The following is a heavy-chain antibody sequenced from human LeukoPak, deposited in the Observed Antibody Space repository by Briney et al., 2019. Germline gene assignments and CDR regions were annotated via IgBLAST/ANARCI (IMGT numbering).Heavy chain of an antibody. CDR1: GFTFSSYA. Sequence: PGGSLRLSCAASGFTFSSYAMSWVRQAPGKGLEWVSAISGSGGSTYYADSVKGRFTISRDNSKNTLYLQMNSLRAEDTAVYYCAKDHYYYDSSRPVPDNWFDPWGQGTLVTVSS. J-gene: IGHJ5*02. CDR3: AKDHYYYDSSRPVPDNWFDP. V-gene: IGHV3-23*01. D-gene: IGHD3-22*01. CDR2: ISGSGGST.